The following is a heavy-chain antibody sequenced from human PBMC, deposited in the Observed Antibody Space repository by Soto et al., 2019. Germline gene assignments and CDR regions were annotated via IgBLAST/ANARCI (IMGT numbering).Heavy chain of an antibody. V-gene: IGHV5-51*01. Sequence: GESLKISCKGSGYSFTSYWIGWVREMPGKGLEWMGIIYPGDSDTRYSPSFQGQVTISADKSISTAYLQWSSLKASDTAMYYCARTTQSRGGDFDYWGQGTLVTAPQ. CDR3: ARTTQSRGGDFDY. J-gene: IGHJ4*02. D-gene: IGHD2-21*01. CDR1: GYSFTSYW. CDR2: IYPGDSDT.